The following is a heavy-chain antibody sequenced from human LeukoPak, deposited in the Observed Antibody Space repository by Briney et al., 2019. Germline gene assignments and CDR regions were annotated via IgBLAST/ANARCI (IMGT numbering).Heavy chain of an antibody. CDR2: IYNSGST. V-gene: IGHV4-39*01. CDR3: ARQAYSSNLGWFDP. D-gene: IGHD6-13*01. CDR1: GGSISSSTYY. J-gene: IGHJ5*02. Sequence: SETLSLTCSVSGGSISSSTYYWGWIRQPPGKGLEWIGNIYNSGSTYYNPSLKSRVTISVDTSKNQFSLKLSSVTAADTAVYYCARQAYSSNLGWFDPWGQGTLVTVSS.